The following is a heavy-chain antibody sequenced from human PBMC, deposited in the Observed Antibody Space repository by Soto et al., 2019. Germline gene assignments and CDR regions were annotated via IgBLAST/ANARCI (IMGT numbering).Heavy chain of an antibody. CDR3: AQALPTISKNPMDV. J-gene: IGHJ6*02. V-gene: IGHV3-23*01. CDR2: ISASGGST. CDR1: GFTFSSYA. D-gene: IGHD2-2*01. Sequence: EVQLLESGGGLVQPGGSLRLSCAASGFTFSSYAMSWVRQAPGKGLEWVSAISASGGSTYSADSVKGRFTISRDNSKNRLYLQMNSLRAEDTAVYFCAQALPTISKNPMDVWGQGTTVTVSS.